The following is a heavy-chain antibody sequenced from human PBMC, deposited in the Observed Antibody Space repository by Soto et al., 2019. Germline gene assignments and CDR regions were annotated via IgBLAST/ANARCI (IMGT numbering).Heavy chain of an antibody. D-gene: IGHD3-22*01. CDR2: IIPIFGTA. Sequence: QVQLVQSGAEVKKPGSSVKVSCKASGGTFSSYAISWVRQAPGQGLEWMGGIIPIFGTANYAQKSQGRVTITADESTSTADMELSSLRSEDTAVYYCARNSHYYDSSGYYDYWVQGTLVTVSS. V-gene: IGHV1-69*01. J-gene: IGHJ4*02. CDR3: ARNSHYYDSSGYYDY. CDR1: GGTFSSYA.